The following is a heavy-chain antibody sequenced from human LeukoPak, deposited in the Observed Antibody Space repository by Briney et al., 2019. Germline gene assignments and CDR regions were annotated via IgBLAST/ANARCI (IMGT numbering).Heavy chain of an antibody. CDR3: ARQSLEWLDDY. D-gene: IGHD3-3*01. Sequence: SETLSLTSTVSGGSISSYYWSWIRQPPGKGLEWIGYIYYSGSTNYNPSLKSRVTISVDTSKNQFSLKLSSVTAADTAVYYCARQSLEWLDDYWGQGTLVTVSS. CDR2: IYYSGST. J-gene: IGHJ4*02. V-gene: IGHV4-59*08. CDR1: GGSISSYY.